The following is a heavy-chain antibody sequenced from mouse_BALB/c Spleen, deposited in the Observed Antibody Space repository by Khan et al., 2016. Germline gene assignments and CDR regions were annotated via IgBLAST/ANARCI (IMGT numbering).Heavy chain of an antibody. V-gene: IGHV5-4*02. CDR1: GFTFSDCY. CDR3: ARGLDWCFDV. CDR2: ISDGGNYT. Sequence: EVELVESGGGLVKPGGSLKLSCAASGFTFSDCYMYWVRQTPEKRLEWVATISDGGNYTYYPDSVTGRFTISRDHAKKNLYLQMSSLKSEDTAMYYCARGLDWCFDVWGAGTTVTVSS. J-gene: IGHJ1*01.